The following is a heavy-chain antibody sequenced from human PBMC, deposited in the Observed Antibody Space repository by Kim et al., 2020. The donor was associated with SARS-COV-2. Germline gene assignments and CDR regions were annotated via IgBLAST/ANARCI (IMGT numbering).Heavy chain of an antibody. CDR1: GFTFSSYA. J-gene: IGHJ4*02. CDR2: ISYDGSNK. V-gene: IGHV3-30-3*01. CDR3: ARDLPYSGYGLGDY. Sequence: GGSLRLSCAASGFTFSSYAMHWVRQAPGKGLEWVAVISYDGSNKYYADSVKGRFTISRDNSKNTLYLQMNSLRAEDTAVYYCARDLPYSGYGLGDYWGQGTLVTVSS. D-gene: IGHD5-12*01.